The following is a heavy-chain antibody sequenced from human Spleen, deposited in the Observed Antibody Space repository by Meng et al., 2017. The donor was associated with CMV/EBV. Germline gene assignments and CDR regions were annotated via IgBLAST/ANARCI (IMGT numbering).Heavy chain of an antibody. V-gene: IGHV3-21*01. CDR1: GFTFSSYS. Sequence: GGSLRLSCAASGFTFSSYSMNWVRQAPGKGLEWVSSISSSSSYIYYADSVKGRFTISRDNAKNSLYLQMNSLRAEDTAVYYCARAIFFGIVGATPPPFDYWGQGTLVTVPS. CDR2: ISSSSSYI. J-gene: IGHJ4*02. CDR3: ARAIFFGIVGATPPPFDY. D-gene: IGHD1-26*01.